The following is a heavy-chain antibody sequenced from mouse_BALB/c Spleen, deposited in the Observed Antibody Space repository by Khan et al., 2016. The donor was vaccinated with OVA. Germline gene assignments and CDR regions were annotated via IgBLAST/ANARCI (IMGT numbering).Heavy chain of an antibody. Sequence: QVRLQQSGAELARPGAPVKMSCKASGYTFTSYTIHWIKKRPGQGLEWIGYINPSNGYTNYNQKFKDKATLTTDKSSTTAYLQLSSLTSDDSAVYNCVRDGAYHRNDGWFAYWGQGTLVTVSA. D-gene: IGHD2-14*01. V-gene: IGHV1-4*01. CDR1: GYTFTSYT. J-gene: IGHJ3*01. CDR3: VRDGAYHRNDGWFAY. CDR2: INPSNGYT.